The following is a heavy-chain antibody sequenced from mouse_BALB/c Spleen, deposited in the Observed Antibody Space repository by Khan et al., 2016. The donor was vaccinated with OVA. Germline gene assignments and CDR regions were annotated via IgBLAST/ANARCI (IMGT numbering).Heavy chain of an antibody. D-gene: IGHD1-1*01. J-gene: IGHJ4*01. CDR1: GFTFRSDT. Sequence: RGEDGGGLVQPGGSLKLSCAASGFTFRSDTMSWVRQTPDKRLEWVAFISNGGGSSYYPDTVKGRFTISRDNAKYTLYLQMSSLKSEDTAIYYCPLPSTTEYDYVMDYWGQGTSVTVSS. CDR2: ISNGGGSS. CDR3: PLPSTTEYDYVMDY. V-gene: IGHV5-12-2*01.